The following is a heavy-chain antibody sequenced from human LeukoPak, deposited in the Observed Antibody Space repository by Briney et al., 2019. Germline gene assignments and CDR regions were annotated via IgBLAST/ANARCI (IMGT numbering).Heavy chain of an antibody. D-gene: IGHD3-22*01. Sequence: GGSLRLSCAASGFTFSNYGMHWVRQAPGKGLEWVAYIWYDGSNKYYTDSVKGRFTISRDNSKNTLYLQMNSLRAEDTAVYYCARSYYHDSSHTADYWGQGTLVTVSS. J-gene: IGHJ4*02. CDR3: ARSYYHDSSHTADY. CDR2: IWYDGSNK. V-gene: IGHV3-33*01. CDR1: GFTFSNYG.